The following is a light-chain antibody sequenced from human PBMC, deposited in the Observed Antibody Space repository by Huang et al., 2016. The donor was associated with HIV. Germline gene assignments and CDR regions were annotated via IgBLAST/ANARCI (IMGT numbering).Light chain of an antibody. J-gene: IGKJ5*01. V-gene: IGKV3-11*01. Sequence: EIVLTQSPTTLSLSPGERATLSCRASQSVNRYLAWYQQKPGQAPRLLIYDASNRATCIPARFSGSGSGTDFTLTISSLEPEDFAVYYCQQRSNLPPITFGQGTRLEIK. CDR3: QQRSNLPPIT. CDR1: QSVNRY. CDR2: DAS.